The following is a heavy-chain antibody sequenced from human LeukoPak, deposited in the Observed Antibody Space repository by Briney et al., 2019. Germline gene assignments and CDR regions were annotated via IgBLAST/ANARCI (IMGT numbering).Heavy chain of an antibody. D-gene: IGHD3-22*01. CDR1: GYTFTGYY. Sequence: ASVKVSCKASGYTFTGYYMHWVRQAPGQGLEWMGWINPNSGGTNYAQKLQGRVTMTTDTSTSTAYMELRSLRSDDTAVYYCARDPLPYYYDSSGPQGLDLWGRGTLVTVSS. V-gene: IGHV1-2*02. J-gene: IGHJ2*01. CDR2: INPNSGGT. CDR3: ARDPLPYYYDSSGPQGLDL.